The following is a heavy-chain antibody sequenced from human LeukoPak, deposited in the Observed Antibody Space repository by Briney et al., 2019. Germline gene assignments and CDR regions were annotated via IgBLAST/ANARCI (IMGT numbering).Heavy chain of an antibody. D-gene: IGHD3-3*01. V-gene: IGHV1-69*04. Sequence: ASVKVSRKASVGTFSSYTISWVRQARGPGLEWMGRIILILGIANYARKLQGRVTIPPDKSTSTGYMELSSLRSEDTAVYYCARDPIFGVVTSYYFDYWGQGTLVTVSP. CDR2: IILILGIA. CDR3: ARDPIFGVVTSYYFDY. CDR1: VGTFSSYT. J-gene: IGHJ4*02.